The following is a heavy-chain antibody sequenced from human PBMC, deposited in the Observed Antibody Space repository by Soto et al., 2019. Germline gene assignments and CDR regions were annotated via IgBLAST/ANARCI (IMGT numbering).Heavy chain of an antibody. V-gene: IGHV4-39*01. D-gene: IGHD2-2*01. Sequence: QLQLQESGPGLVKPSETLSLTCTVSGGSISSSSYYWGWIRQPPGKGLEWIGSIYYSGSTYYNPSPKRRVTISVDTSKNQFSLKLSSVTAADTAVYYCASQPYCSSTSRYPFSNWFDPWGQGTLVTVSS. CDR3: ASQPYCSSTSRYPFSNWFDP. CDR1: GGSISSSSYY. CDR2: IYYSGST. J-gene: IGHJ5*02.